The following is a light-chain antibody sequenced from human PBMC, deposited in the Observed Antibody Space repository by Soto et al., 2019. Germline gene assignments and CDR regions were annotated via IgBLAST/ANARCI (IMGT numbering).Light chain of an antibody. CDR2: DVS. J-gene: IGLJ1*01. CDR3: SSFTGSNYV. V-gene: IGLV2-14*03. Sequence: QSALTQPASVSGSPGQSITISCTGTISDVGGYNFVSWYQQYPGKAPKLMICDVSHRPSGVSTRFSGSKSVNTASLTISGLQAEDEADYYCSSFTGSNYVFGTGTKLTVL. CDR1: ISDVGGYNF.